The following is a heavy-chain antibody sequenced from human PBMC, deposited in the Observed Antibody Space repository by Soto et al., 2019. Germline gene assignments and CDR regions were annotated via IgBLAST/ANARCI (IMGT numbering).Heavy chain of an antibody. CDR1: GFTFSSYG. D-gene: IGHD6-13*01. J-gene: IGHJ4*02. V-gene: IGHV3-30*18. CDR2: ISYDGSNK. Sequence: PGGSLRLSCAASGFTFSSYGMHWVRQAPGKGLEWVAVISYDGSNKYYADSVKGRFTISRDNSKNTLYLQMNSLRAEDTAVYYCAKDHRGSSWYFSYFDYWGQGTLVTVSS. CDR3: AKDHRGSSWYFSYFDY.